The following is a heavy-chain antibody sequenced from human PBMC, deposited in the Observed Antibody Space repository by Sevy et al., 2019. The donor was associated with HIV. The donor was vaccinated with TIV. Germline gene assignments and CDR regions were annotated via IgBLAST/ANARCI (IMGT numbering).Heavy chain of an antibody. Sequence: GGSLRLSCAASGFTFSSYAMHWVRLAPVKGLEWVGFLWHDGSQKYYADSVRGRFTFSRDNSKNQLFLQVSSLRAEDTAVYYCAIGRVGATTSYYFDYWGQGTLVTVSS. D-gene: IGHD1-26*01. V-gene: IGHV3-30*02. J-gene: IGHJ4*02. CDR1: GFTFSSYA. CDR2: LWHDGSQK. CDR3: AIGRVGATTSYYFDY.